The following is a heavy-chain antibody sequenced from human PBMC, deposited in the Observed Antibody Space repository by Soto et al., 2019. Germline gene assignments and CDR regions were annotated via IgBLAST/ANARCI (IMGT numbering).Heavy chain of an antibody. CDR1: GYSISSSNC. V-gene: IGHV4-28*03. J-gene: IGHJ6*02. CDR2: IYYSGNT. D-gene: IGHD3-10*01. CDR3: ARDGRLMLRGFSFYNGMDV. Sequence: PSETLSLTCAVSGYSISSSNCWGWIRQPPGKGLEWIGYIYYSGNTNYNPSLKSRLTISIDTSKNQFSLKLTSVTVADTAVYFCARDGRLMLRGFSFYNGMDVWGQGTTVTVSS.